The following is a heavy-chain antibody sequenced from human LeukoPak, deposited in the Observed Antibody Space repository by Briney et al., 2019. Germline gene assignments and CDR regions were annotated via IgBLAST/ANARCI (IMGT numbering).Heavy chain of an antibody. Sequence: GGSLRLSCAASGFTFSDHHMDWVRQAPGEGLEWVARIRNKANRYTTEYAASVKGRFTISRDDSENSLYLQMDSLKTEDTAVYYCARSRCGGECYATGLWGQGTLVTVSS. V-gene: IGHV3-72*01. CDR3: ARSRCGGECYATGL. J-gene: IGHJ4*02. CDR2: IRNKANRYTT. CDR1: GFTFSDHH. D-gene: IGHD2-21*01.